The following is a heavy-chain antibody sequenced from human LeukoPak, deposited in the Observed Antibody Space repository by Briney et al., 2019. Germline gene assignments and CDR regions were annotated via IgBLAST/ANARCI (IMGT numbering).Heavy chain of an antibody. V-gene: IGHV4-39*07. CDR1: GGSISSSSYY. Sequence: SETLSLTCTVSGGSISSSSYYWGWIRQPPGKGLEWIVSIYYSGSTYYNQSPKSRVTISVDTSKNQFSLKLSSVTAADTAVYYCARGRAAAGGVGGVVHWGQGTLVTVSS. J-gene: IGHJ4*02. CDR2: IYYSGST. D-gene: IGHD6-13*01. CDR3: ARGRAAAGGVGGVVH.